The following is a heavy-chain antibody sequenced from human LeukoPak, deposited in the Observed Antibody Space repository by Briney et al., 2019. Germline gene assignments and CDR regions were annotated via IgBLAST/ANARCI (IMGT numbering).Heavy chain of an antibody. CDR2: ISAYNGNT. J-gene: IGHJ4*02. CDR1: GYTFTSYG. Sequence: GASVKVSCKASGYTFTSYGISWVRQAPGQGLEWMGWISAYNGNTNYAQKLQGRVTMTTDTSTSTAYMELRSLRSDDTAVYYCARDPPEYYYDSSGQDYWGQGTLVTVSS. V-gene: IGHV1-18*01. CDR3: ARDPPEYYYDSSGQDY. D-gene: IGHD3-22*01.